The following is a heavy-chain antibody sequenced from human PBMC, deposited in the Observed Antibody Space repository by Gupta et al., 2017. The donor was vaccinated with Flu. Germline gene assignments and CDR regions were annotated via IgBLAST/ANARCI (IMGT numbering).Heavy chain of an antibody. Sequence: QVQLQESGPGLVKPSETLSLTCTVSGDSISDYYWSWIRQPPGKGLEWIGYIYHTGSTNSNPSRKSRVTISVDTSKNHFSLKLSSVNAADTAVYYCARQSLLGYYHGLDVWGQGTAVTVSS. CDR3: ARQSLLGYYHGLDV. J-gene: IGHJ6*02. D-gene: IGHD3-16*01. CDR1: GDSISDYY. CDR2: IYHTGST. V-gene: IGHV4-59*08.